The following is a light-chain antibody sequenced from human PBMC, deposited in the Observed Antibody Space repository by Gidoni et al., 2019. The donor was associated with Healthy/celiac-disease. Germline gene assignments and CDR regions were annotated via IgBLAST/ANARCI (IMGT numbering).Light chain of an antibody. J-gene: IGKJ4*01. CDR2: AAS. CDR1: QSISSY. Sequence: DIQMTQSPSSLSASVGDRVTITCRASQSISSYLNWYQQKPGTAPKLLIYAASSLQSGVPSRFSGSGSGTDFTLTISSLQPEDFATYYCQQSYSTPLACGGXTKVEIK. CDR3: QQSYSTPLA. V-gene: IGKV1-39*01.